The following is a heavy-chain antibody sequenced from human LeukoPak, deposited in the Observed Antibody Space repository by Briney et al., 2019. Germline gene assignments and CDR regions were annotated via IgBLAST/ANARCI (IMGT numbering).Heavy chain of an antibody. Sequence: SETLSLTCTVSGGSISSYYWSWIRQPPGKGLEWIGYIYYSGSTNYNPSLKSRVTISVDTSKNQFSLKLSSVTAADTAVYYCARDKRMNYYDSSGYYLYNWFDPWGQGTLVTVSS. D-gene: IGHD3-22*01. CDR1: GGSISSYY. J-gene: IGHJ5*02. V-gene: IGHV4-59*01. CDR2: IYYSGST. CDR3: ARDKRMNYYDSSGYYLYNWFDP.